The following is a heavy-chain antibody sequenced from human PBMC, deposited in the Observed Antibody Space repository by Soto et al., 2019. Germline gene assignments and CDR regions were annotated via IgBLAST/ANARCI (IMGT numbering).Heavy chain of an antibody. Sequence: PGGSLRLSCAASGFTFSSYSMNWVRQAPGKGLEWVSSISSSSSYIYYADSVKGRFTISRDNAKNSLYLQMNSLRAEDTSVYYCARDLKAYRAGTTLNWFDPWGQGTLVTVSS. D-gene: IGHD1-7*01. CDR2: ISSSSSYI. V-gene: IGHV3-21*01. CDR1: GFTFSSYS. CDR3: ARDLKAYRAGTTLNWFDP. J-gene: IGHJ5*02.